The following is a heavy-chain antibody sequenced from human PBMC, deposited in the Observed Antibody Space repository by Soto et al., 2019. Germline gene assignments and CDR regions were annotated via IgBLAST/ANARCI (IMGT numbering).Heavy chain of an antibody. CDR1: GYTFTSYD. CDR2: MNPNSGNT. J-gene: IGHJ6*02. D-gene: IGHD3-9*01. CDR3: ARSQPLYIDILTGYYTGPYYYYGMDV. Sequence: SVKVSCKASGYTFTSYDINWVRQATGQGLEWMGWMNPNSGNTGYAQRFQGRVTMTRNTSISTAYMELSSLRSEDTAVYYCARSQPLYIDILTGYYTGPYYYYGMDVWGQGNTVTVS. V-gene: IGHV1-8*01.